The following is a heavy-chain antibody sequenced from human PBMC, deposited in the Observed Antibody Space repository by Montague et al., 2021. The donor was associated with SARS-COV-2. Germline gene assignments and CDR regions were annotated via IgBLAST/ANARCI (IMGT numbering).Heavy chain of an antibody. J-gene: IGHJ4*02. CDR1: GFIFSTYG. CDR3: ARDRDYYDSSGHYYEIDY. V-gene: IGHV3-33*08. CDR2: IRYDGSNK. D-gene: IGHD3-22*01. Sequence: SLSLSWSVSGFIFSTYGMHWVRQAPGKGLEWVAVIRYDGSNKYFADSVKGRFTISRDNSKNTLYLQMNSLRAEDTAVYYCARDRDYYDSSGHYYEIDYWGQGTLVTVSS.